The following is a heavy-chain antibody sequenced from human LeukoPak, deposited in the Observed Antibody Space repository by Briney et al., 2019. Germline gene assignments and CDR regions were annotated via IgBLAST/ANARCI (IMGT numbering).Heavy chain of an antibody. V-gene: IGHV4-4*02. CDR2: IYHSGST. D-gene: IGHD3-22*01. CDR1: GGSISSSNW. J-gene: IGHJ3*02. Sequence: SGTLSLTCAVSGGSISSSNWWSWVRQPPGKGLEWIGEIYHSGSTNYNPSLKSRVTISVDESKNQFSLKLSSVTAADTAVYYCAFLYDSSGPDAFDIWGQGTMVTVSS. CDR3: AFLYDSSGPDAFDI.